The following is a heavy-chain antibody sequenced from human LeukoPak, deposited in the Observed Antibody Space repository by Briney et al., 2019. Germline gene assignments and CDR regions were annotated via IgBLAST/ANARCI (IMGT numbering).Heavy chain of an antibody. Sequence: ASVKVSCKASGYTFTGYYMHWVRQAPGQGLEWMGWINPNSGGTNYAQKLQGRVTMTTDTSTSTAYMELRSLRSDDTAVYYCARTGAAAGAYNWFDPWGQGTLVTVSS. CDR1: GYTFTGYY. J-gene: IGHJ5*02. D-gene: IGHD6-13*01. CDR3: ARTGAAAGAYNWFDP. V-gene: IGHV1-2*02. CDR2: INPNSGGT.